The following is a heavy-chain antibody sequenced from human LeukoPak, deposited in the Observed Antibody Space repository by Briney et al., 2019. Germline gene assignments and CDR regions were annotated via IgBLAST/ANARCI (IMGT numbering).Heavy chain of an antibody. D-gene: IGHD3-3*01. J-gene: IGHJ6*03. Sequence: GESLKISCKGSGYSFTSYWIGWVRKMPGKGLEWMGIIYPGDSDTRYSPCFQGQFPISADKSISTAYLQWSSLKTSDTAMYYCARLLYYDFWSGYSTQSYMDVWGKGTTVTVSS. CDR1: GYSFTSYW. CDR2: IYPGDSDT. V-gene: IGHV5-51*03. CDR3: ARLLYYDFWSGYSTQSYMDV.